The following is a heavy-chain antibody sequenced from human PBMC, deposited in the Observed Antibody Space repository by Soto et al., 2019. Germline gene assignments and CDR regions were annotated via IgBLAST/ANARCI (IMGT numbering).Heavy chain of an antibody. D-gene: IGHD6-19*01. J-gene: IGHJ4*02. Sequence: GRSLRLPCAASGFTFGSYAIRWVRQSQGKGLEWVSAISGSGGSTYYADSVKGRFTISRDNSKNTLYLQMNSLRAEDTAVYYCACQGSVAGRYYFDYWGQGTLVTVSS. V-gene: IGHV3-23*01. CDR1: GFTFGSYA. CDR2: ISGSGGST. CDR3: ACQGSVAGRYYFDY.